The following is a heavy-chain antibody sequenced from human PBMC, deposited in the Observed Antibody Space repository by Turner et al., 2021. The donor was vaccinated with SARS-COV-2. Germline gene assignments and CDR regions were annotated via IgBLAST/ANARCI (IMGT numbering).Heavy chain of an antibody. CDR1: GCSTSTSSCY. CDR3: ARLPVGYYGSGSYYHYGMDV. V-gene: IGHV4-39*01. J-gene: IGHJ6*02. D-gene: IGHD3-10*01. CDR2: IYYSGST. Sequence: QLQLQESGPRLENPSETLSLTCTVSGCSTSTSSCYWGENRQPPGKGLGWIGSIYYSGSTYYNPSLKSRVTISVDTSKNQFSLKLSSVTAAETAVYYCARLPVGYYGSGSYYHYGMDVWGQGTTVTVSS.